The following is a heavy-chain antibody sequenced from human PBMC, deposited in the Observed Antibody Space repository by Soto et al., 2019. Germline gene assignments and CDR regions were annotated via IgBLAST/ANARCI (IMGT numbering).Heavy chain of an antibody. CDR3: ARALSYSSSWYYFYY. D-gene: IGHD6-13*01. CDR2: IKQDGSEK. Sequence: GGSLRLSCAASGFTFSSYWMSWVRQAPGKGLEWVANIKQDGSEKYYVDSVKGRFTISRDNAKNSLYLQMNSLRAEDTAVYYCARALSYSSSWYYFYYWGQGTLVTVSS. CDR1: GFTFSSYW. V-gene: IGHV3-7*03. J-gene: IGHJ4*02.